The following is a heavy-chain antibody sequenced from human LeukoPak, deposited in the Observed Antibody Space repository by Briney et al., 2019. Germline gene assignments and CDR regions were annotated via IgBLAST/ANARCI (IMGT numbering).Heavy chain of an antibody. J-gene: IGHJ4*02. V-gene: IGHV3-21*01. CDR1: GFTFSSYS. CDR3: AREGEYVDY. Sequence: NPGGSLRLSCAASGFTFSSYSMNWVRQAPGKWLEWVSSISSSSSCIYYADSVKGRFTISRDNAKNSLYLRMNSLRAEDTAVYYCAREGEYVDYWGQGTLVTVSS. D-gene: IGHD3-10*01. CDR2: ISSSSSCI.